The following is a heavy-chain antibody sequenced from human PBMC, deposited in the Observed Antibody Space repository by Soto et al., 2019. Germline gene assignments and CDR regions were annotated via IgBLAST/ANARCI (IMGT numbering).Heavy chain of an antibody. V-gene: IGHV4-4*02. D-gene: IGHD3-10*01. J-gene: IGHJ4*02. CDR2: VFHTGTT. CDR1: GDSVSSPYY. CDR3: ASRAGWYGVHS. Sequence: QVQLQESGPGLVKPSGTLSLTCAVSGDSVSSPYYWCWVRQPPGKGLEWIGEVFHTGTTSYNPSLRGGVTISMEKSCDQVSVELSSVISAGTAVHYWASRAGWYGVHSWGPGTLVIVSS.